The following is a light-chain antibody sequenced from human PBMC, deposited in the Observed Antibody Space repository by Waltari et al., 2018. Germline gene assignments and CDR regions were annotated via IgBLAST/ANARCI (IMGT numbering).Light chain of an antibody. V-gene: IGLV1-47*01. CDR1: RSNIGINY. J-gene: IGLJ3*02. CDR3: AAWDDTLSAVL. Sequence: QSVLTQPPSASGTPGQRVTIPCSGSRSNIGINYVYWYQHLPGTTPKLLIYGNNQRPSGVPDRFSGSKSGTSASLAISGLRSEDEADYYCAAWDDTLSAVLFGGGTNLTVL. CDR2: GNN.